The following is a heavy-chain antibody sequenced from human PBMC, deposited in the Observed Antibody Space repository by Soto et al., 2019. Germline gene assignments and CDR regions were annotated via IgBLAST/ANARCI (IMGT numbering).Heavy chain of an antibody. J-gene: IGHJ4*02. CDR3: ARDGAYYGGDCYRGFDY. Sequence: PGGSLRLSCAASGFTFSSYSMNWVRQAPGKGLEWVSYISSSSSTIYYADSVKGRFTISRDNAKNSLYLQMNSLRAEDTAVYYCARDGAYYGGDCYRGFDYWGQGTLVTVSS. CDR2: ISSSSSTI. D-gene: IGHD2-21*02. V-gene: IGHV3-48*01. CDR1: GFTFSSYS.